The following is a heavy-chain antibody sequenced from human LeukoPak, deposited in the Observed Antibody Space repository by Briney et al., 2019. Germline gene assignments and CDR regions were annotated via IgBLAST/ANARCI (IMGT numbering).Heavy chain of an antibody. J-gene: IGHJ4*02. D-gene: IGHD3-22*01. CDR2: INPSGGST. V-gene: IGHV1-46*03. CDR3: ASYYYDSSGVVGSDY. CDR1: GYTFTSYY. Sequence: ASVKVSCKASGYTFTSYYIHWVRQAPGQGLEWMGIINPSGGSTSYAQKFQGRVTMTRDTSTSTVYMELSSLRSEDTAVYYCASYYYDSSGVVGSDYWGQGTLVTVSS.